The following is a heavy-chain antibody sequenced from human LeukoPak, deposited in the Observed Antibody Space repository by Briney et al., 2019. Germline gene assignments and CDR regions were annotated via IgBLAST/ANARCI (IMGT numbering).Heavy chain of an antibody. J-gene: IGHJ4*02. CDR3: ARQHCSGGSCSYVDY. Sequence: GGSLRLSCAASGFAFSGFYVHWVGHASGRGLEGVGLIRSEPSGYTTLYAASVKGRFTISRDDSKNTAYLEMNSLKAEDTAVYYCARQHCSGGSCSYVDYWGQGTLVTVSS. V-gene: IGHV3-73*01. CDR1: GFAFSGFY. CDR2: IRSEPSGYTT. D-gene: IGHD2-15*01.